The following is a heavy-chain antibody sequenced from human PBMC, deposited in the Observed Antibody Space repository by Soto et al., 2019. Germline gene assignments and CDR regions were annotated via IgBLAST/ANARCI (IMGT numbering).Heavy chain of an antibody. CDR3: AKETPYSGSPHFDY. Sequence: QVQLVESGGGVVQPGRSLRLSCAASGFTFSSYGMHWVRQAPGKGLEWVAVISYDGSNKYYVDSVKGRFTISRDNSKNTLYLQMNSLRAEDTAVYYCAKETPYSGSPHFDYWGQGTLVTVSS. CDR1: GFTFSSYG. CDR2: ISYDGSNK. J-gene: IGHJ4*02. D-gene: IGHD1-26*01. V-gene: IGHV3-30*18.